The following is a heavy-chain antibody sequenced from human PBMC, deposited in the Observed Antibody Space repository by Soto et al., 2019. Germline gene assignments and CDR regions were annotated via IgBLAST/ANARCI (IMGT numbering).Heavy chain of an antibody. J-gene: IGHJ4*02. Sequence: EVQLLESGGGLVQPGGSLRLSCAASGFTFRSYAMSWVRQAPGKGLEWVSDISGSGGSTYYADSVKGRFPISRDISKNPLYLQMNSLRAEDTAVYYCAKGEAKLCFDYWGQGTLVTVSS. CDR2: ISGSGGST. V-gene: IGHV3-23*01. D-gene: IGHD1-26*01. CDR3: AKGEAKLCFDY. CDR1: GFTFRSYA.